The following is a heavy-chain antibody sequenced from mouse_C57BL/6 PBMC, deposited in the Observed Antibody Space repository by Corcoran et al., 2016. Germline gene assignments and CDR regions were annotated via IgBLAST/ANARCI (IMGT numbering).Heavy chain of an antibody. CDR3: ARSGALGRFAY. Sequence: QVTLKESGPGILQSSQTLSLTCSFSGFSLSTSGMGVSWIRQPSGKGLEWLAHIYWDDDKRYNPSLKSRLTISKDTSRNQVFLKITSVDTADTATYYCARSGALGRFAYWGQGTLVTVSA. CDR2: IYWDDDK. J-gene: IGHJ3*01. CDR1: GFSLSTSGMG. V-gene: IGHV8-12*01. D-gene: IGHD4-1*01.